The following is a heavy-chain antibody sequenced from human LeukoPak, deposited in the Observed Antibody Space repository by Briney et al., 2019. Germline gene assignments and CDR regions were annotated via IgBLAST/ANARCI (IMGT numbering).Heavy chain of an antibody. V-gene: IGHV3-74*01. CDR1: GFTFSNYW. CDR3: ARDLGQYYDTSDNWFDP. CDR2: INSDGINT. D-gene: IGHD3-22*01. J-gene: IGHJ5*02. Sequence: GGSLRLSCAASGFTFSNYWMHWVRQAPGKGLVCVSRINSDGINTSYADSVKGRFTISRDNAKNTLNLQMNSLRAEDTAVYYCARDLGQYYDTSDNWFDPWGKGTLVTVSS.